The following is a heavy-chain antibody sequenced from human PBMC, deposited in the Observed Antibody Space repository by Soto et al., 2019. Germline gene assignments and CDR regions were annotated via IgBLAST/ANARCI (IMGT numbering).Heavy chain of an antibody. CDR2: ISGSGANT. Sequence: ELQLLESGGGLVQPGGSLRLSCEASGFTFSIYTMNWVRQAPGRGLEWVSAISGSGANTYYAESVKGRFTVSRENSXTXLXFEXTGLRVDDTAVYFSAKLPTRGIPLGELSVSRLGRYQYLMDVWGQGTTVAVSS. J-gene: IGHJ6*02. CDR3: AKLPTRGIPLGELSVSRLGRYQYLMDV. CDR1: GFTFSIYT. D-gene: IGHD3-16*02. V-gene: IGHV3-23*01.